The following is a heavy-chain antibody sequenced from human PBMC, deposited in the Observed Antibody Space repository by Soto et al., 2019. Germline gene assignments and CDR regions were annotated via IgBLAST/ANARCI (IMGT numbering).Heavy chain of an antibody. V-gene: IGHV3-13*01. Sequence: EVQLVESGGGLVQPGGSLRLSCAASGFNFSSYDMHWVRQVTGKGLEWVSIIGTAGDTYSPGSVKGRFTISRANAKNSLYLQMNTLRATDTAVYYCARVGRGGSSYPREGDYYYYGVDVWGQGTTVTVSS. J-gene: IGHJ6*02. CDR2: IGTAGDT. D-gene: IGHD6-6*01. CDR1: GFNFSSYD. CDR3: ARVGRGGSSYPREGDYYYYGVDV.